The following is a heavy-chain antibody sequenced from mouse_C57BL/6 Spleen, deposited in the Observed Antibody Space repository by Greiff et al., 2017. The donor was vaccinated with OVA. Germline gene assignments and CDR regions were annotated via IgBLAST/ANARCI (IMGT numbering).Heavy chain of an antibody. J-gene: IGHJ4*01. CDR3: ARHERGIYDGYPGAMDY. Sequence: LEESGAELVKPGASVKLSCKASGYTFTEYTIHWVKQRSGQGLEWIGWFYPGSGSIKYNEKFKDKATLTADKSSSTVYMELSRLTSEDSAVYFCARHERGIYDGYPGAMDYWGQGTSVTVSS. D-gene: IGHD2-3*01. CDR1: GYTFTEYT. CDR2: FYPGSGSI. V-gene: IGHV1-62-2*01.